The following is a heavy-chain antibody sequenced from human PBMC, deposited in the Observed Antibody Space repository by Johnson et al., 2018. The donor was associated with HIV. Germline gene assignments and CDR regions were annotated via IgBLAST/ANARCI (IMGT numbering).Heavy chain of an antibody. CDR3: ARDFLAPELGDAFDI. J-gene: IGHJ3*02. CDR1: GFIFSSHG. Sequence: QVQLVESGGSVVQPGGSLRLSCAASGFIFSSHGMHWVRQAPGKGLEWVAVIWYDGSNKYYADSVKGRFTISRDNSKNTLYLQMNNLRAEDTAVYYCARDFLAPELGDAFDIWGQGTMVTVSS. V-gene: IGHV3-33*01. CDR2: IWYDGSNK. D-gene: IGHD1-14*01.